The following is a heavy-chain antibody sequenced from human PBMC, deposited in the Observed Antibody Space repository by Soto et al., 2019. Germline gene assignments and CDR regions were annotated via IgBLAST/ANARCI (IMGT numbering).Heavy chain of an antibody. V-gene: IGHV1-3*01. D-gene: IGHD1-1*01. J-gene: IGHJ5*02. CDR2: LNAGSGDT. CDR3: ARGSNWDGNWFDP. CDR1: GYTFTAYA. Sequence: ASVKVSCKASGYTFTAYAIHWVRQAPGQRLGWMGWLNAGSGDTKYSQKFQDRVTITRETSASTAYMELSSLRSEDTAVYYCARGSNWDGNWFDPWGQGTLVTVSS.